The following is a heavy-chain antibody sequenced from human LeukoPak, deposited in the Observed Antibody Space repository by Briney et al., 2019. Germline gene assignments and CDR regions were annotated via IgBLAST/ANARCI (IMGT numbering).Heavy chain of an antibody. CDR2: ISSSSTI. D-gene: IGHD3-3*01. CDR1: GFTFSSYS. Sequence: PGGSLRLSCAASGFTFSSYSMNWVRQAPGKGLEWVSYISSSSTIYYADSVKGRFTISRDNAKNSLYLQMNSLRAEDTAVYYCARGQLRFLEWLFSYFDYWGQGTLVTVSS. V-gene: IGHV3-48*01. CDR3: ARGQLRFLEWLFSYFDY. J-gene: IGHJ4*02.